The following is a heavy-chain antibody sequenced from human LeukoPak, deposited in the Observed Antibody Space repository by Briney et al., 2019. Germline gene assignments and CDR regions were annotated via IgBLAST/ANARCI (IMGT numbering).Heavy chain of an antibody. CDR3: ARTDYYDSSGYYYKYYYYGMDV. V-gene: IGHV1-8*01. Sequence: ASVKVSCKASGYTFTSYDINWVRQATGQGLEWMGWMNPNSGNTGYAQKFQGRVTMTRNTSISTAYMELSSLRSDDTAVYYCARTDYYDSSGYYYKYYYYGMDVWGQGPTVTVSS. D-gene: IGHD3-22*01. CDR1: GYTFTSYD. J-gene: IGHJ6*02. CDR2: MNPNSGNT.